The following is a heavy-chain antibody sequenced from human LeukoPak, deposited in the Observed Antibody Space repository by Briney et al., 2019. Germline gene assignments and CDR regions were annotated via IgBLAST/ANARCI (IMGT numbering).Heavy chain of an antibody. D-gene: IGHD3-3*01. J-gene: IGHJ4*02. CDR3: ARAGYDFWSGYYTGNDY. CDR2: ISSSSSYI. V-gene: IGHV3-21*01. CDR1: GFTFSSYS. Sequence: GGPLRLSCAASGFTFSSYSMNWVRQAPGKGLEWVSSISSSSSYIYYADSVKGRFTISRDNAKNSLYLQMNSLRAEDTAVYYCARAGYDFWSGYYTGNDYWGQGTLVTVSS.